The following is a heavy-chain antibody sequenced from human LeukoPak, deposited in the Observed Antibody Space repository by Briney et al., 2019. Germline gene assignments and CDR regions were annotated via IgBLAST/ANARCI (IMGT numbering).Heavy chain of an antibody. CDR3: AKDWAVTPRRGDAFDI. CDR2: ISGDGSAT. J-gene: IGHJ3*02. CDR1: GFTFDDYA. Sequence: GGSLRLSCAASGFTFDDYAMHWVRQAPGKGLEWVSLISGDGSATYYADSVKGRFTISRDNSKNSLYVQMNSLRTEGTALYYCAKDWAVTPRRGDAFDIWGQGTMVTVSS. D-gene: IGHD4-17*01. V-gene: IGHV3-43*02.